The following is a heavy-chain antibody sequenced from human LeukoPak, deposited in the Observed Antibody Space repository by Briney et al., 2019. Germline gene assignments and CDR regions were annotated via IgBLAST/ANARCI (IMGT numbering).Heavy chain of an antibody. CDR1: GFTFSSYS. Sequence: GGSLRLSCAASGFTFSSYSMNWVRQAPGERLEWVSSISSSSTYIYYADSVKGRFTISRDDAKNSLFLQMNSLRAEDTAVYYCGSSLGPLTEYWGQGTLVTVSS. CDR3: GSSLGPLTEY. J-gene: IGHJ4*02. D-gene: IGHD7-27*01. CDR2: ISSSSTYI. V-gene: IGHV3-21*01.